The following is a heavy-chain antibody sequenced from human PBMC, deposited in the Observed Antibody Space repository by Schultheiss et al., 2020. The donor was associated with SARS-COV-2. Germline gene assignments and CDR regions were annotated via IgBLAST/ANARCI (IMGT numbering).Heavy chain of an antibody. CDR2: IHYSGST. J-gene: IGHJ4*02. D-gene: IGHD1-7*01. V-gene: IGHV4-59*12. CDR3: ASPPTEGTTRSLHY. CDR1: GGSLSSDF. Sequence: SETLSLTCPVSGGSLSSDFWSWIRQPPGKGLEWIGSIHYSGSTYYNPSLKSRVTISVDTSKNQFSLELNSVTAADTAVYYCASPPTEGTTRSLHYWGQGTLVTVSS.